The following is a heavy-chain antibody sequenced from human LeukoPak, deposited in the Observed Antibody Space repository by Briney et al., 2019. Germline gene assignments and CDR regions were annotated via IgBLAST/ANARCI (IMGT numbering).Heavy chain of an antibody. Sequence: SETLSLTRTVSGGSISSGDYYWSWIRQPPGKGLEWIGYIYYSGSTYYNPSLKSRVTISVDTSKNQFSLKLSSVTAADTAVYYCARGGAARPAGFDYWGQGTLVTVSS. CDR3: ARGGAARPAGFDY. CDR2: IYYSGST. V-gene: IGHV4-30-4*08. D-gene: IGHD6-6*01. CDR1: GGSISSGDYY. J-gene: IGHJ4*02.